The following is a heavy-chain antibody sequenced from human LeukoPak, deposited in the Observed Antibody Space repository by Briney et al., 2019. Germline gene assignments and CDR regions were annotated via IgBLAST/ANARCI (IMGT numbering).Heavy chain of an antibody. Sequence: PSETLSLTCSVTGDSIRNWFWTWIRQPPGKGLEWIGYIYDSGTTNYNPSLKSRVAMSVDTSKNQFSLNLNSVTAADTAVYYCASRIAARPAPIDYWGQGTLVTVSS. J-gene: IGHJ4*02. CDR3: ASRIAARPAPIDY. D-gene: IGHD6-6*01. V-gene: IGHV4-59*08. CDR1: GDSIRNWF. CDR2: IYDSGTT.